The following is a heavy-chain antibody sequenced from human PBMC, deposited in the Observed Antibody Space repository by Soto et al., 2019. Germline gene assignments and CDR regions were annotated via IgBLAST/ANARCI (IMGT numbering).Heavy chain of an antibody. Sequence: GGSLRLSCAASGFTFSSYAMSWVRQAPGKGLEWVSGISGSGGSIFYADPVKGRFTISRDNSKNTLSLQMNSLRAEDTAVYYCAKDRSTYYTDAFDFWGQGTMVTVSS. V-gene: IGHV3-23*01. CDR2: ISGSGGSI. CDR3: AKDRSTYYTDAFDF. J-gene: IGHJ3*01. CDR1: GFTFSSYA. D-gene: IGHD3-3*01.